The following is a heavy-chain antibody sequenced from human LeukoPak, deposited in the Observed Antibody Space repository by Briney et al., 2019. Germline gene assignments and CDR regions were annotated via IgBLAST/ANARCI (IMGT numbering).Heavy chain of an antibody. J-gene: IGHJ4*02. CDR3: ARSTLTGYYLFDY. D-gene: IGHD3-9*01. Sequence: KPGGSLRLSCGASGFTFSSYSMNWVRQAPGKGLEWVSSISSSSSYIYYADSVKGRFTISRDNAKNSLYLQMNSLRAEDTAVYYCARSTLTGYYLFDYWGQGTLVTVSS. V-gene: IGHV3-21*01. CDR1: GFTFSSYS. CDR2: ISSSSSYI.